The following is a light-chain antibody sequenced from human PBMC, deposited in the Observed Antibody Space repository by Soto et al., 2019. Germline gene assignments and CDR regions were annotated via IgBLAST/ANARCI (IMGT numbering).Light chain of an antibody. V-gene: IGKV1-5*03. CDR3: QQYNGFSQT. CDR2: KAS. CDR1: QDISSR. Sequence: DIQMTQSPSTLSATVGDRVTISCRASQDISSRLAWYQQKPGKAPILLIYKASTLESGVPSRFGGSGSGTEFTLTISNLQPDDFATYYCQQYNGFSQTFGQGTKLEVK. J-gene: IGKJ2*01.